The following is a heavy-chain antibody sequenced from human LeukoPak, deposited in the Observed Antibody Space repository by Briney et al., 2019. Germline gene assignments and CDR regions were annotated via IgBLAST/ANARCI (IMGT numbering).Heavy chain of an antibody. CDR2: IYYSGST. CDR1: GGSISSSSYY. CDR3: ATRRSGSHPYY. D-gene: IGHD1-26*01. Sequence: SETLSLTCTVSGGSISSSSYYWGWIRQPPGKGLEWIGSIYYSGSTSYNPSLKSRVTMSVDTSKNQFSLRLSSVTATDTAVYYCATRRSGSHPYYWGQGTLVTVSS. V-gene: IGHV4-39*01. J-gene: IGHJ4*02.